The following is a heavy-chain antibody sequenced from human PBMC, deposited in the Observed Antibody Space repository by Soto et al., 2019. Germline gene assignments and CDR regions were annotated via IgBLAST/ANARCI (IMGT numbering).Heavy chain of an antibody. CDR3: AKSTAAGTEDY. Sequence: GGSLRLSCAASGFTFSSYGMHWVRQAPGKGLEWVAVISYDGSNKYYADSVKGRFTISRDNSKNTLYLQMNSLRAEDTDVYYCAKSTAAGTEDYWGQGTLVTVSS. D-gene: IGHD6-13*01. CDR2: ISYDGSNK. CDR1: GFTFSSYG. V-gene: IGHV3-30*18. J-gene: IGHJ4*02.